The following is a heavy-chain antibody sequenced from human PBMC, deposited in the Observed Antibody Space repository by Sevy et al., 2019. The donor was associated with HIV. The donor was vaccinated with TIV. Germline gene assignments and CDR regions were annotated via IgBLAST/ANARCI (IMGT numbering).Heavy chain of an antibody. V-gene: IGHV4-59*01. CDR2: IYYSGST. Sequence: SQTLSLTCTVSGGSISSYYWSWIRQPPGKGLEWIGYIYYSGSTNYTPSLKSRVTISVDTSKNQFSLKLSSVTAADTAVYDCARVVTGNRWVDPWGQGTLVTVSS. D-gene: IGHD5-18*01. CDR3: ARVVTGNRWVDP. CDR1: GGSISSYY. J-gene: IGHJ5*02.